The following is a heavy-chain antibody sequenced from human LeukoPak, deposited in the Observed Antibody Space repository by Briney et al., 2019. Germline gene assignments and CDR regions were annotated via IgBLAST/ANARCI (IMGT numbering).Heavy chain of an antibody. CDR2: IYPGDSDT. V-gene: IGHV5-51*01. D-gene: IGHD6-13*01. CDR1: GYSFTSYW. Sequence: GESLKISCKGSGYSFTSYWIAWVRQMPGKGLEWMGIIYPGDSDTRYSPSFEGQVTISADKSISTAYLEWSSLKASDTAMYFCARDRSSSWHQFDNWGQGTLVTVSS. CDR3: ARDRSSSWHQFDN. J-gene: IGHJ4*02.